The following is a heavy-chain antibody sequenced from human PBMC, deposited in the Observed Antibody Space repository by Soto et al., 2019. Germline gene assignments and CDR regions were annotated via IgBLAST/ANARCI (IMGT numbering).Heavy chain of an antibody. Sequence: GGSLRLSCAASGFTFSSYGMHWVRRAPGKGLEWVAVISYDGSNKYYADSVKGRFTISRDNSKNTLYLQMNSLRAEDTAVYYCAKSGSGDTGFDYWGQGTLVTVSS. D-gene: IGHD3-10*01. J-gene: IGHJ4*02. CDR3: AKSGSGDTGFDY. CDR1: GFTFSSYG. CDR2: ISYDGSNK. V-gene: IGHV3-30*18.